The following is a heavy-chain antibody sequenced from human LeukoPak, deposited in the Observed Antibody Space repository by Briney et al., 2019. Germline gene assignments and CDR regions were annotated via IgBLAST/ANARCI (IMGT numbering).Heavy chain of an antibody. Sequence: SETLSLTRTVSGGSISSYYWSWIRQPPGKGLEWIGYIYYSGSTNYNPSLKSRVTISVDTSKKQFSLKLRSVTAADMAVYYCARVSGYDWESFYDYWGQGTLVTVSS. CDR1: GGSISSYY. D-gene: IGHD5-12*01. CDR3: ARVSGYDWESFYDY. CDR2: IYYSGST. V-gene: IGHV4-59*01. J-gene: IGHJ4*02.